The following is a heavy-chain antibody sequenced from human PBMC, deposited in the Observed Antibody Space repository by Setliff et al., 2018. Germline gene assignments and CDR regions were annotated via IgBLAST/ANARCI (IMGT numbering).Heavy chain of an antibody. D-gene: IGHD3-22*01. CDR1: GGSISSGDYY. V-gene: IGHV4-30-4*08. J-gene: IGHJ4*02. CDR2: IYYSGST. Sequence: PSETLSLTYTVSGGSISSGDYYWSWIRQPPGKGLEWIGYIYYSGSTYYNPSLKSRVTISVDTSKNQFSLKLSSVTAADTAVYYCAIMGGDSSGYYGVDYWGQGTLVTVSS. CDR3: AIMGGDSSGYYGVDY.